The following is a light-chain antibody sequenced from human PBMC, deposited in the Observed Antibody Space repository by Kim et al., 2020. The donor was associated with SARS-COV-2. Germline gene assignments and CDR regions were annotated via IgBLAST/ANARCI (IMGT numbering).Light chain of an antibody. CDR2: DAS. V-gene: IGKV3-11*01. CDR3: QQRINWPLT. CDR1: QFVGNY. Sequence: LSPGQRATLSCRASQFVGNYLAWFQQKPGQAPRLLIYDASKRATGIPARFSGSGSGTDFTLTISSLEPEDFAVYYCQQRINWPLTFGGGTKVDIK. J-gene: IGKJ4*01.